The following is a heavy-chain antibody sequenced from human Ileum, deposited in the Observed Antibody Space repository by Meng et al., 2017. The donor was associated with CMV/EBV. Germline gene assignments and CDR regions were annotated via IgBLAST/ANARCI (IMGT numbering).Heavy chain of an antibody. Sequence: APGFPLRGSFLGRVRQAPGKGPEWISVIYHDGTKYYADSVKGRFTISRDNSKNTLYLQMNSLRAEDTAFYYCARYVNFGGDSNYWGQGTLVTVSS. CDR3: ARYVNFGGDSNY. J-gene: IGHJ4*02. CDR1: GFPLRGSF. CDR2: IYHDGTK. D-gene: IGHD2-21*02. V-gene: IGHV3-53*01.